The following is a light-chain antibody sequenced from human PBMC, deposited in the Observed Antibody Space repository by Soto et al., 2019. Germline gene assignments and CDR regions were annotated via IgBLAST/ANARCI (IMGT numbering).Light chain of an antibody. CDR3: QQYNRYSSWT. J-gene: IGKJ1*01. V-gene: IGKV1-5*01. CDR2: DAS. Sequence: DIQMTQSPSTLSASLGDRVSIACRASQSISNWLAWYQQKPGKPPKLLILDASSLESGVPSRFSGSGSGTEFTLTITSLQPNDSATYYCQQYNRYSSWTFGQGTKVDIK. CDR1: QSISNW.